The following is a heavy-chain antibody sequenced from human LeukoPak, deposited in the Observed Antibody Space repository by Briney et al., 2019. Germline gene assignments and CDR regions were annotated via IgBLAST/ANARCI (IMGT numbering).Heavy chain of an antibody. CDR1: GGSISSYY. D-gene: IGHD3-22*01. J-gene: IGHJ4*02. CDR2: IYYSGST. CDR3: ARGKDYYDSSGYSETDY. Sequence: SETLSLTCTVSGGSISSYYWSWIRQPPGKGLEWIGYIYYSGSTNYNPFLKGRVTISVDTSKNQFSLKLSSVTAADTAVYYCARGKDYYDSSGYSETDYWGQGTLVTVSS. V-gene: IGHV4-59*01.